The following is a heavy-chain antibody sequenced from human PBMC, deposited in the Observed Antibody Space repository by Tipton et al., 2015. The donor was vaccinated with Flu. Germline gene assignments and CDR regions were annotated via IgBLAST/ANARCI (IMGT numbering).Heavy chain of an antibody. CDR1: GDSISNGNNY. Sequence: TLSLTCTISGDSISNGNNYWAWIRQPAGERPEWIGRIYASGSTNDNPSFKSRVTISVDTSKNQFSLKLSSVTAADTAVYYCARDVGPQIKVTGGLDVWGRGTTVTVSS. V-gene: IGHV4-61*02. CDR2: IYASGST. CDR3: ARDVGPQIKVTGGLDV. J-gene: IGHJ6*02. D-gene: IGHD2-21*02.